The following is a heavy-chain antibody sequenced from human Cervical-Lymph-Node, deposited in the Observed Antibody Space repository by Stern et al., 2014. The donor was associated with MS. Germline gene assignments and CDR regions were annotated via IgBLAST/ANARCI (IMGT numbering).Heavy chain of an antibody. Sequence: VQLEESGPGLVKPSETLSLTCTVSGGSLNAYYWSWIRQPAAKGLACIGRFYYGGSGNITYSPSLKSRLTMSVDTSRNQFTLSLTAVTAADTAVYYCARENGHTFDYWGQGTLVTVSS. CDR2: FYYGGSGNI. CDR3: ARENGHTFDY. J-gene: IGHJ4*02. V-gene: IGHV4-4*07. CDR1: GGSLNAYY. D-gene: IGHD5-24*01.